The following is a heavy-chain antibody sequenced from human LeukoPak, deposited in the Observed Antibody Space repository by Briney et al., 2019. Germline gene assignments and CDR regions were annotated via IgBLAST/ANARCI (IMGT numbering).Heavy chain of an antibody. V-gene: IGHV3-53*01. CDR3: ARSTTADLVFDY. J-gene: IGHJ4*02. D-gene: IGHD2-21*02. Sequence: GGSLRLSCAASGFTVSSNYMNWVRQAPGKGLEWVSVIYSGGSIYYADSVKGRFTISRDNSKNTLYLQMNSLRAEDTAVYYCARSTTADLVFDYWGQGTLVIVSS. CDR2: IYSGGSI. CDR1: GFTVSSNY.